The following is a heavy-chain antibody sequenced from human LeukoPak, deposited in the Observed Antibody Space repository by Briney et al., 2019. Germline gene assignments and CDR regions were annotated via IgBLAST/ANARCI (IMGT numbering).Heavy chain of an antibody. J-gene: IGHJ4*02. V-gene: IGHV4-34*01. CDR1: GGSFSGYY. CDR2: INHSGST. CDR3: ARGSRGYSYGPLGY. Sequence: SETLSLTCAVYGGSFSGYYWSWIRQPPGKGREWIGEINHSGSTNYNPSLKSLVTISVDTSKNQFSLKLSSVTAADTAVYYCARGSRGYSYGPLGYWGQGTLVTVSS. D-gene: IGHD5-18*01.